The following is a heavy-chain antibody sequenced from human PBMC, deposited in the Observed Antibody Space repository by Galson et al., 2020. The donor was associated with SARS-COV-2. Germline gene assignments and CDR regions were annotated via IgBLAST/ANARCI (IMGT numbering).Heavy chain of an antibody. V-gene: IGHV1-2*06. D-gene: IGHD2-2*01. CDR3: AGEYQLLPNWFDP. J-gene: IGHJ5*02. Sequence: ASVKVSCKASGYTFTGHYMHWVRQAPGQGLEWMGRINPNSGGTNHAQKFQGRVTMTRDTSISTAYMELSRLRSDDTAVYYCAGEYQLLPNWFDPWGQGTLVTISS. CDR1: GYTFTGHY. CDR2: INPNSGGT.